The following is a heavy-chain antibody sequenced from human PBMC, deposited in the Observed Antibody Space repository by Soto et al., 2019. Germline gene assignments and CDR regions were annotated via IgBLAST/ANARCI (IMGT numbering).Heavy chain of an antibody. J-gene: IGHJ6*02. Sequence: PGGSLRLSCAASGFTFSSYSMNWVRQAPGKGLEWVSYVSSSSSTIYYADSVKGRFTISRDNAKNSLYLQMNSLRDEDTAVYYCARASYSSSWYSLGMDVWGQGTTVTVSS. CDR3: ARASYSSSWYSLGMDV. CDR1: GFTFSSYS. D-gene: IGHD6-13*01. V-gene: IGHV3-48*02. CDR2: VSSSSSTI.